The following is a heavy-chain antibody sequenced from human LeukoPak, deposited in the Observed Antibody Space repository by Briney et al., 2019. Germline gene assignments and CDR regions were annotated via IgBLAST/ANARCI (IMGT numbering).Heavy chain of an antibody. Sequence: PSETLSLTCTVSGGSINSSNYYWGWIRQPPGKGLEWVGSIYFSGSTYNNPSLMSRVTISVDTSKNQFSLRLSSVTAADTAVYYCARTTEGYCRGRSCYSYYYYMDVWGKGTTVTVSS. J-gene: IGHJ6*03. V-gene: IGHV4-39*07. CDR1: GGSINSSNYY. CDR3: ARTTEGYCRGRSCYSYYYYMDV. D-gene: IGHD2-15*01. CDR2: IYFSGST.